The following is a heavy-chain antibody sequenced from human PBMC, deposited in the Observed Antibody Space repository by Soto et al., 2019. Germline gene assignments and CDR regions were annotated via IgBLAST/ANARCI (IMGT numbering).Heavy chain of an antibody. CDR1: GYTFTSYA. V-gene: IGHV1-3*01. CDR2: INAGNGNT. Sequence: QVQLVQSGAEVKKPGASVKVSCKASGYTFTSYAMHWVRQAPGQRLEWMGWINAGNGNTKYSQKFQGRVTITRDTSASTAYMELSGLRSEDTAVYYCARDGKGGYFDYWGQGTLVTVSS. D-gene: IGHD1-26*01. J-gene: IGHJ4*02. CDR3: ARDGKGGYFDY.